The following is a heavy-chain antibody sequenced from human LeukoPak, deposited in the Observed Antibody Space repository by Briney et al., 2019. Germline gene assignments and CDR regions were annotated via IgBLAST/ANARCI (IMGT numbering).Heavy chain of an antibody. J-gene: IGHJ3*02. D-gene: IGHD3-22*01. CDR2: INQSGST. CDR3: ARGRPPYYYDSSGKISDAFDI. V-gene: IGHV4-34*01. Sequence: SETLSLICAVYGGSFSGYYWSWIRQAPGKRLDWIGEINQSGSTNYNPSLKSRATISVDTSKNQLSLKLSSVTAADTAVYYCARGRPPYYYDSSGKISDAFDIWGQGTMVTVSS. CDR1: GGSFSGYY.